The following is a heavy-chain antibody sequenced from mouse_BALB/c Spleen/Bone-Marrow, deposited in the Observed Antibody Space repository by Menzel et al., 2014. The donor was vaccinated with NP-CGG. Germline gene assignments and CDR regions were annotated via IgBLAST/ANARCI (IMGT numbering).Heavy chain of an antibody. CDR1: GFTFSSYG. D-gene: IGHD2-4*01. CDR2: INSNGGST. J-gene: IGHJ3*01. V-gene: IGHV5-6-3*01. CDR3: ARDMITTREFAY. Sequence: EVQVVESGGGLVQPGGSLKLSCAASGFTFSSYGMSWVRQTPDKRLELVATINSNGGSTYYPDSVKGRFTISRDNAKNTLYLQMSSLKSEDTAMYYCARDMITTREFAYWGQGTLVTVSA.